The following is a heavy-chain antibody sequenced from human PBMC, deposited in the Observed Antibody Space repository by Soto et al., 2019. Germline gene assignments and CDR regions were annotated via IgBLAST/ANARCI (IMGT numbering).Heavy chain of an antibody. CDR1: GFTFSSYA. J-gene: IGHJ6*02. D-gene: IGHD3-10*01. Sequence: GGSLRLSCAASGFTFSSYAMSWVRQAPGQGLEWVSAISGSGGSTYYADSVKGRFTISRDNSKNTVYLQMNRLRAEDTAIYYCAREAAYYTTSSALDVWGQGTTVTVSS. V-gene: IGHV3-23*01. CDR3: AREAAYYTTSSALDV. CDR2: ISGSGGST.